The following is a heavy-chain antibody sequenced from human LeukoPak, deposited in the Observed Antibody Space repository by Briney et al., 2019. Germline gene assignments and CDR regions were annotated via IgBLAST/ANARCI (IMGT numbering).Heavy chain of an antibody. D-gene: IGHD6-6*01. V-gene: IGHV3-30*18. J-gene: IGHJ4*02. CDR2: ISYTGETK. Sequence: GGSLRLSCAASGFTFSNYGMQWVRQAPGKGLEWVAVISYTGETKYYGDSVKGRFTISRDNSKNTLYLQMNSLRAEDTAVYYCVKETDEYSSSSSDYWGQGTLVTVSS. CDR1: GFTFSNYG. CDR3: VKETDEYSSSSSDY.